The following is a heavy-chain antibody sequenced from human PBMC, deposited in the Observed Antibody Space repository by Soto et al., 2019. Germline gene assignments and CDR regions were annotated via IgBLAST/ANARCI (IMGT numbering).Heavy chain of an antibody. CDR2: IYYSGST. Sequence: QLQLQESGPGLVKPSETLSLTCTVSGGSISSSSYYWGWIRQPPGKGLEWIGNIYYSGSTYYNPSLMRRVTISVDRSKDQFPLKLGSVTAADTAVYYCARRQSSPWFDPRGQETLVTVSS. J-gene: IGHJ5*02. D-gene: IGHD2-15*01. CDR1: GGSISSSSYY. CDR3: ARRQSSPWFDP. V-gene: IGHV4-39*01.